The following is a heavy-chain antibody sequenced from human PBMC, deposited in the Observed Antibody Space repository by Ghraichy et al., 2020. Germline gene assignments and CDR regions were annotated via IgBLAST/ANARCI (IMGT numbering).Heavy chain of an antibody. CDR1: GGTFSSYA. D-gene: IGHD4-17*01. V-gene: IGHV1-69*13. CDR3: AGGGRTTVTTAGEVWFDP. J-gene: IGHJ5*02. CDR2: IIPIFGTA. Sequence: SVKVSCKASGGTFSSYAISWVRQAPGQGLEWMGGIIPIFGTANYAQKFQGRVTITADESTSTAYMELSSLRSEDTAGYYCAGGGRTTVTTAGEVWFDPWGQGTLVTVSS.